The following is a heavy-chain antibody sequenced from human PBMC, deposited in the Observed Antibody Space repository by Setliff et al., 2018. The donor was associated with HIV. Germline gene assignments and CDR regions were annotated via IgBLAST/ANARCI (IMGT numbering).Heavy chain of an antibody. CDR3: ARDAGAPGRGNPLDY. Sequence: RASVKVSCKASGYNFITFGINWVRQAPGQGVEWVGKISPDSGDTFYAQKFQGRVTLTRDTSITTAYMELSTLRDDDTAVYYCARDAGAPGRGNPLDYWGQGALVTVSS. V-gene: IGHV1-2*02. CDR1: GYNFITFG. CDR2: ISPDSGDT. D-gene: IGHD3-10*01. J-gene: IGHJ4*02.